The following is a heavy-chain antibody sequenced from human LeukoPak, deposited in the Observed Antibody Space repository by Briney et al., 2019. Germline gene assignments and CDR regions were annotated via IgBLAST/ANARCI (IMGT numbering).Heavy chain of an antibody. CDR2: ISSRSSYI. CDR3: ARGLLGAPTSYFDY. Sequence: PGGSLRLSCAASGFTFSSYNMNWVRQAPGKGLEWVSSISSRSSYINYADSVKGRFTISRDNSKNTLYLQMNSLRAEDTAVYYCARGLLGAPTSYFDYWGQGTLVTVSS. V-gene: IGHV3-21*01. D-gene: IGHD1-26*01. J-gene: IGHJ4*02. CDR1: GFTFSSYN.